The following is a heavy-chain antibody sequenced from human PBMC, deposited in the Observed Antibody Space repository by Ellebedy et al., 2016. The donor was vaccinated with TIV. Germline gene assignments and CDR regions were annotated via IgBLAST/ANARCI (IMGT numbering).Heavy chain of an antibody. J-gene: IGHJ4*02. V-gene: IGHV3-15*01. CDR2: IKSKTDGGTT. CDR1: GFTFSNAW. CDR3: TVQSGSYFY. Sequence: GGSLRLXXAASGFTFSNAWMSWVRQAPGKGPEWVGRIKSKTDGGTTDYAAPVKGRFTISRDDSKNTLYLQMNSLKTEDTAVYYCTVQSGSYFYWGQGTLVTVSS. D-gene: IGHD1-26*01.